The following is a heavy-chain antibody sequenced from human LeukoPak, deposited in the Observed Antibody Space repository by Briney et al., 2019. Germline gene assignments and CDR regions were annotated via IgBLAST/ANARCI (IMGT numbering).Heavy chain of an antibody. D-gene: IGHD2/OR15-2a*01. V-gene: IGHV7-4-1*02. CDR2: INTDTGNP. Sequence: ASVKVSCKASGYTFTNYAINWVRQAPGQGLEWMGWINTDTGNPTYAQGFTGRFVFSLDTAVSAAYLQISSLKAEDTAVYYCARGSYTTFENWGQGTLVIVSS. J-gene: IGHJ4*02. CDR3: ARGSYTTFEN. CDR1: GYTFTNYA.